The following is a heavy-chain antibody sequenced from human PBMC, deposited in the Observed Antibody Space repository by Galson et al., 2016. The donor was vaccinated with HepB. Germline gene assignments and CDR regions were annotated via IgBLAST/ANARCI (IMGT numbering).Heavy chain of an antibody. CDR1: GFTFSNYA. Sequence: SLRLSCAASGFTFSNYAMSWVRQAPGKGLEWVSNINASGGRTYYADSVKGRFTISRDNSRDTVYLQMNSLRAEDTAVYYCATRGDYYYAMDVWGQGTTVIVSS. V-gene: IGHV3-23*01. CDR2: INASGGRT. D-gene: IGHD3-10*01. CDR3: ATRGDYYYAMDV. J-gene: IGHJ6*02.